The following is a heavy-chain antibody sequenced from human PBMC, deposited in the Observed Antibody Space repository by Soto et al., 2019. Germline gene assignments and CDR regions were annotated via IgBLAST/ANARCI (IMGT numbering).Heavy chain of an antibody. V-gene: IGHV4-39*02. CDR3: ATSPKGYFGPTAFDS. CDR2: ISYSGST. D-gene: IGHD1-26*01. J-gene: IGHJ4*02. Sequence: SETLSLTCTVSGGTIISDSYYWGWIRQSPEKGLEWIASISYSGSTYYKPTLKSRLIISIDTSKNHFSLKLTSMTAADTAVYYCATSPKGYFGPTAFDSWGQGVLVTVSS. CDR1: GGTIISDSYY.